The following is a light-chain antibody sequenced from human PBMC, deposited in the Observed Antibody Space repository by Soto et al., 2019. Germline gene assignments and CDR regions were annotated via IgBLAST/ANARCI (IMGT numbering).Light chain of an antibody. CDR1: SSDVGAYDY. V-gene: IGLV2-8*01. CDR2: EVT. CDR3: SSFANSNNFV. J-gene: IGLJ1*01. Sequence: QSALTRPPSASGSPGQSVTISCTGTSSDVGAYDYVSWYQQHPGEAPKLMIYEVTKRPSGVPDRFSGSKSGNTASLTVSGLQTEDEADYYCSSFANSNNFVFGTGTKVTVL.